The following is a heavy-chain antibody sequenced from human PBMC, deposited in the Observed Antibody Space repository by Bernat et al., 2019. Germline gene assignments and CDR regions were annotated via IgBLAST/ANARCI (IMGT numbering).Heavy chain of an antibody. J-gene: IGHJ4*02. CDR2: IYYSGST. CDR1: GGSISSYY. V-gene: IGHV4-59*08. D-gene: IGHD3-3*01. CDR3: ARYGITIFGVVSPFDY. Sequence: QVQLQESGPGLVKPSETLSLTCTVSGGSISSYYWSWIRQPPGKGLEWIGYIYYSGSTNYNPSLKSRVTISVDTSKNQFSLKLSSVTAADTAVYYCARYGITIFGVVSPFDYWGQGTLVTVSS.